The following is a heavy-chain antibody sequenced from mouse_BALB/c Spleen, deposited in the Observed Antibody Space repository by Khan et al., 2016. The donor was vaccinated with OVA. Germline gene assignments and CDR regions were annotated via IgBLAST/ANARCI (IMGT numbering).Heavy chain of an antibody. Sequence: EVELVESGPSLVKPSQTLSLTCSVTGDTITSGYWNWIRKFPGTKIEYMGYMSYTGDTYYNPSLRSRISITRDTSKNQYFLQLRSVTSEDTATYYCARPVKFEHDGGFAYWGQGTLVTVSA. J-gene: IGHJ3*01. CDR3: ARPVKFEHDGGFAY. D-gene: IGHD2-12*01. V-gene: IGHV3-8*02. CDR2: MSYTGDT. CDR1: GDTITSGY.